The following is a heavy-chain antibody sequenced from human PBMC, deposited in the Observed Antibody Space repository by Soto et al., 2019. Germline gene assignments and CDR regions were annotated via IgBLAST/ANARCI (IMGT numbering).Heavy chain of an antibody. CDR1: GGSISSSSYY. D-gene: IGHD2-15*01. CDR2: IYYSGST. V-gene: IGHV4-39*01. Sequence: QLQLQESGPGLVKPSETLSLTCTVSGGSISSSSYYWGWIRQPPGKGLEWIGRIYYSGSTHYNPSLKSRVTISVDTSKNQFSLKLSPVTAADTAVYYCARLLVVVVIDSDGMDVWGQGTTVTVSS. J-gene: IGHJ6*02. CDR3: ARLLVVVVIDSDGMDV.